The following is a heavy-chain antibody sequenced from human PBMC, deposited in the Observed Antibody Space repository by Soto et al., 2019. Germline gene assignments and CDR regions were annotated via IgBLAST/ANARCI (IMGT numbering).Heavy chain of an antibody. CDR2: ISSSSSTI. V-gene: IGHV3-48*01. Sequence: GGSLRLSCAASGFILSSYSMNWVRQAPGKGLEWVSYISSSSSTIDYADSVKGRFTISRDNAKNSLYLQMNSLRAEDTAVYYCVGGYYFDYWGQGTLVTISS. CDR1: GFILSSYS. J-gene: IGHJ4*02. CDR3: VGGYYFDY.